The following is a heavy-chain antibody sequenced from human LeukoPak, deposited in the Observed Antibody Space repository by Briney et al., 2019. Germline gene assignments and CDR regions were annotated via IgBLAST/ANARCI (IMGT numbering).Heavy chain of an antibody. Sequence: PGRSLRLSCAASGFTFSSYGMHWVRQAPGKGLEWVAVIWYGGSNKYYADSVKGRFTISRDNSKNTLYLQMNSLRAEDTAVYYCAREDGTLDYWGQGTLVTVSS. CDR2: IWYGGSNK. CDR3: AREDGTLDY. CDR1: GFTFSSYG. V-gene: IGHV3-33*01. J-gene: IGHJ4*02.